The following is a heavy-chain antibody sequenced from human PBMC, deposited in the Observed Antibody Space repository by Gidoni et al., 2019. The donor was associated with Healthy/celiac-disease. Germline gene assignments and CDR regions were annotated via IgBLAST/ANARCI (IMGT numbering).Heavy chain of an antibody. J-gene: IGHJ3*02. CDR2: IYYSGST. CDR3: ATVTYGDYPNDAFDI. V-gene: IGHV4-31*03. CDR1: GGSIRRGGYY. D-gene: IGHD4-17*01. Sequence: QVQLQESGPGLVKPSQTLSLTCTVSGGSIRRGGYYWSWIRQHPGKGLEWIGYIYYSGSTYYNPSLKSRVTISVDTSKNQFSLKLSSVTAADTAVYYCATVTYGDYPNDAFDIWGQGTMVTVSS.